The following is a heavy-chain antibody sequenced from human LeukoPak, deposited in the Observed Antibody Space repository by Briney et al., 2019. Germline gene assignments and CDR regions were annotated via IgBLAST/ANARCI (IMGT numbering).Heavy chain of an antibody. Sequence: GESLKISCKGSGYSFTNYWIGWVRQMPGKGLEWMGIIYPGDSDTKYSPSFQGQVTISADKSINTAYLQWSSLKASDTAMYYCARQRSSHYSGVYYFYYMDVWGKGTTVTVSS. CDR3: ARQRSSHYSGVYYFYYMDV. J-gene: IGHJ6*03. D-gene: IGHD2-15*01. V-gene: IGHV5-51*01. CDR1: GYSFTNYW. CDR2: IYPGDSDT.